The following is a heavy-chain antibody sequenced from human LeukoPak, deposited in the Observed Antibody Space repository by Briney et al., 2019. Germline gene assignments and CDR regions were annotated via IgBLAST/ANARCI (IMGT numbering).Heavy chain of an antibody. CDR2: INWNGGST. D-gene: IGHD3-22*01. CDR3: TRGTDYYDSSGKPKAFAI. CDR1: GLSFDDYG. V-gene: IGHV3-20*04. J-gene: IGHJ3*02. Sequence: GGSLRPSWAASGLSFDDYGMSWVSHGPGKGLEWVSGINWNGGSTTYADSVKGRFTISRDNANNSLYLQMNSLRAEDTALYYCTRGTDYYDSSGKPKAFAIWGQGTMVTVS.